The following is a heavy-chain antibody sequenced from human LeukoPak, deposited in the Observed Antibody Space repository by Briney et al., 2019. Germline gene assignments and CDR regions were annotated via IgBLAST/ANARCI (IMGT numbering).Heavy chain of an antibody. CDR2: IIPIFGTA. CDR3: ASKPTPIAAAGKVSYYYDMDV. D-gene: IGHD6-13*01. Sequence: SVKVSCKASGYTFTSYAISWVRQAPGQGLEWMGGIIPIFGTANYAQKFQGRVTITADESTSTAYMELSSLRSEDTAVYYCASKPTPIAAAGKVSYYYDMDVWGQGTTVTVSS. CDR1: GYTFTSYA. J-gene: IGHJ6*02. V-gene: IGHV1-69*13.